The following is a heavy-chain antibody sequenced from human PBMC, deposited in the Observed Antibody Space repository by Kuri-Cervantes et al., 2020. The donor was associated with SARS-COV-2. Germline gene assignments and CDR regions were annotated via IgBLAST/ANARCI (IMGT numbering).Heavy chain of an antibody. CDR3: AREVPAATIRWANDYYYGMDV. CDR1: GYTFTSYG. D-gene: IGHD2-2*01. Sequence: ASVKVSCKASGYTFTSYGISWVRQAPGQGLEWMGWISAYNGNTNYAQKLQGRVTMTTDTSTSTAYMELRSLRSDDTAVYYCAREVPAATIRWANDYYYGMDVWGQGTTVTVSS. CDR2: ISAYNGNT. V-gene: IGHV1-18*04. J-gene: IGHJ6*02.